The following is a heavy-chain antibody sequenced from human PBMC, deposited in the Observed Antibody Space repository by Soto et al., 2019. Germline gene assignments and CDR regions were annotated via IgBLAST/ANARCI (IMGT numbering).Heavy chain of an antibody. D-gene: IGHD4-4*01. J-gene: IGHJ6*03. V-gene: IGHV4-59*01. Sequence: SETLSLTCTVSGGSISSYYWSWIRQPPGKGLEWIGYIYYSGSTNYNPSLKSRVTISVDTSKNQFSLKLSSVTAADTAVYYCARVGHTTEGVGYYYYYYMDVWGKGTTVTVSS. CDR3: ARVGHTTEGVGYYYYYYMDV. CDR1: GGSISSYY. CDR2: IYYSGST.